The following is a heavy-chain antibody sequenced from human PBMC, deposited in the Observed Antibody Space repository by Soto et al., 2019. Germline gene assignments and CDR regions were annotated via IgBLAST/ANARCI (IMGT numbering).Heavy chain of an antibody. CDR3: AEAGMAAGGYLDY. CDR1: GFTFSSYG. D-gene: IGHD6-25*01. CDR2: ISYDGSNK. Sequence: QVQLVESGGGVVQPGRSLRLSCAASGFTFSSYGMHWVRQAPGKGLEWVAVISYDGSNKYYADSVKGRFTISRDNSKKTMYLQMDCVRADATAVYYCAEAGMAAGGYLDYWGQGSPVGVS. J-gene: IGHJ4*02. V-gene: IGHV3-30*18.